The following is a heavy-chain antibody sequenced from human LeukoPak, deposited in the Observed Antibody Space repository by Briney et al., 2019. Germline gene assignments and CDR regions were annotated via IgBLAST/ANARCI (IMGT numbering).Heavy chain of an antibody. CDR1: GYTFTGYY. V-gene: IGHV1-2*02. CDR3: ARAAIGHYYDSSGYSFDY. D-gene: IGHD3-22*01. CDR2: INPNSGGT. Sequence: GASVKVSCKASGYTFTGYYMHWVRQAPGQGLEWMGWINPNSGGTNYAQKLQGRVTMTTDTSTSTAYMELRSLRSDDTAVYYCARAAIGHYYDSSGYSFDYWGQGTLVTVSS. J-gene: IGHJ4*02.